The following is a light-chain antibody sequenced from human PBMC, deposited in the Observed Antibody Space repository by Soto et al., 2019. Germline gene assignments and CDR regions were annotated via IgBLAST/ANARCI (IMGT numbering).Light chain of an antibody. Sequence: QPALTQPASVSGSPGQSITISCTGTSRDVGGYNYVSWYQQHPGKAPKLMIYDVSNRPSGVSNRFSGSKSGNTASLTISGLQAEDEADYYCSSYTSSSTVFGTGTKVTVL. CDR3: SSYTSSSTV. V-gene: IGLV2-14*01. CDR2: DVS. J-gene: IGLJ1*01. CDR1: SRDVGGYNY.